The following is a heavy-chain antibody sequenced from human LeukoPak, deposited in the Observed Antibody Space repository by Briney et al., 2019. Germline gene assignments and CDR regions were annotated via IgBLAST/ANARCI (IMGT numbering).Heavy chain of an antibody. V-gene: IGHV3-30*18. CDR3: AKDPSPYQLLSPYYFDY. J-gene: IGHJ4*02. Sequence: PGRSLRLSCAASGFTFSSYGMHWVRQAPGKGLEWVAVISYDGSNKYYADSVKGRFTISRDNSKNTLYLQMNSLRAEDTAVYYCAKDPSPYQLLSPYYFDYWGQGTLVTVSS. CDR1: GFTFSSYG. CDR2: ISYDGSNK. D-gene: IGHD2-2*01.